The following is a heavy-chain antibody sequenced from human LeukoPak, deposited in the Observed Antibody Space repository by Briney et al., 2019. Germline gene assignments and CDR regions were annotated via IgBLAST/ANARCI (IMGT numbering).Heavy chain of an antibody. CDR1: GGPFSGYY. D-gene: IGHD3-10*01. V-gene: IGHV4-31*11. J-gene: IGHJ4*02. CDR3: ARAPYYGSGYGYYFDY. Sequence: SETLSLTCAVYGGPFSGYYWSWIRQHPGKGLEWIGYIYYSGSTYYNPSLKSRVTISVDTSKNQFSLKLSSVTAADTAVYYCARAPYYGSGYGYYFDYWGQGTLDTVSS. CDR2: IYYSGST.